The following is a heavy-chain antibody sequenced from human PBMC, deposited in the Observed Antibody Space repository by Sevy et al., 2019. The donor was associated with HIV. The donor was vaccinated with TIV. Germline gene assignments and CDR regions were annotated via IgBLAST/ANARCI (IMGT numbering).Heavy chain of an antibody. V-gene: IGHV4-34*01. D-gene: IGHD3-16*02. CDR2: INQSGST. CDR1: NGSFSDYY. Sequence: SETLSLTCGVYNGSFSDYYWSWSRQPPGKGLEWIGEINQSGSTTYNPSLKSRVTISIDASKNQFSLKLNSVTAADTAVYYCARPYRYWGQGSLVTVSS. CDR3: ARPYRY. J-gene: IGHJ4*02.